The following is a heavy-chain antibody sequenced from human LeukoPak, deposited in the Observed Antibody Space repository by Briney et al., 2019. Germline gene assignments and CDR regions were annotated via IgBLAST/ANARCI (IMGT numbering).Heavy chain of an antibody. J-gene: IGHJ4*02. D-gene: IGHD3-9*01. CDR3: ARVILTGYYYDS. CDR1: GFTFSTYA. V-gene: IGHV3-64*01. CDR2: ISSNGGNK. Sequence: GGSLRLSCAASGFTFSTYAMHWVRQAPGKGLEFVSGISSNGGNKYYANSLKGRFTICRDNSKNTLYLQMGSLRPEDMAVYHCARVILTGYYYDSWGQGTLVTVSS.